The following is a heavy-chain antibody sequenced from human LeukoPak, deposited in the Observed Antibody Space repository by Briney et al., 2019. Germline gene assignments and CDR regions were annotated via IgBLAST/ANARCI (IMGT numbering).Heavy chain of an antibody. V-gene: IGHV1-69*13. Sequence: GASVKVSCKASGGTFSSYAISWVRQAPGQGLEWMGGIIPIFGTTNYAQKFQGRVTITADESTSTAYMELSSLRSEDTAVYYCARSGVVDATSRYMDVWGKGTTVTVSS. D-gene: IGHD5-12*01. CDR1: GGTFSSYA. CDR2: IIPIFGTT. J-gene: IGHJ6*03. CDR3: ARSGVVDATSRYMDV.